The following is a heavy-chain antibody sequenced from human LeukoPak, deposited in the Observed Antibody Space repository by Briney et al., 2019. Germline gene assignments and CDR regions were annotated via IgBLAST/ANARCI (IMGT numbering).Heavy chain of an antibody. CDR2: MNPYSGNT. Sequence: ASVKVSCKASGYTFNSHEINWVRQATGQGLEYMGWMNPYSGNTNYVEKFQGRFSMTRNTSITTAYMELTSLRSDDTAVYYCAIGTGGGSSWNFDYWGQGAMLTVST. J-gene: IGHJ4*02. D-gene: IGHD6-13*01. CDR1: GYTFNSHE. V-gene: IGHV1-8*01. CDR3: AIGTGGGSSWNFDY.